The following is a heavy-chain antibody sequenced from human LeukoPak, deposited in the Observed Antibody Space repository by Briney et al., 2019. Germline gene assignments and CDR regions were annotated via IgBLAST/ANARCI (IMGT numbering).Heavy chain of an antibody. Sequence: PGGSLRLSCAASGFTFSSYAMSWVRQAPGKGLEWVSGISGSGASTYYADSVKGRFTISRDNSKNTLHLQMNSLRAEDTAVYYCAKDRSRYDSSAYDFAYWGQGTLVTVSS. V-gene: IGHV3-23*01. D-gene: IGHD3-22*01. CDR3: AKDRSRYDSSAYDFAY. CDR1: GFTFSSYA. J-gene: IGHJ4*02. CDR2: ISGSGAST.